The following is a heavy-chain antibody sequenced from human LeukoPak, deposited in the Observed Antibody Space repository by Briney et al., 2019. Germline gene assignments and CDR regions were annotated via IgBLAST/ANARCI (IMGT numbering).Heavy chain of an antibody. D-gene: IGHD2/OR15-2a*01. Sequence: GASVKVSCKASGYTFISFYVHWVRQAPGQGLEWMGMINPSGGSTTYAQNLQGRVTMTRDTSTSTVYVELSSLRSEDTAVYYCARATADSSRSLWHWGQGTLVTVSS. J-gene: IGHJ4*02. CDR1: GYTFISFY. CDR3: ARATADSSRSLWH. CDR2: INPSGGST. V-gene: IGHV1-46*04.